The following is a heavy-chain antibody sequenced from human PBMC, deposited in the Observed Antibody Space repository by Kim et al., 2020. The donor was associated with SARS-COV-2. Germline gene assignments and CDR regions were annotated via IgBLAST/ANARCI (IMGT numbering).Heavy chain of an antibody. V-gene: IGHV4-39*01. CDR1: GGSISTAFY. J-gene: IGHJ4*02. Sequence: SETLSLTRTVSGGSISTAFYWGWIRQPPGKGLEWIGSVYYTGDTYYSPSLKGRVTIYVDTSKNQFSLDVNSVTAADTAMYYCARPSSRFGDYALWGQGTLVTVFS. CDR3: ARPSSRFGDYAL. D-gene: IGHD3-10*01. CDR2: VYYTGDT.